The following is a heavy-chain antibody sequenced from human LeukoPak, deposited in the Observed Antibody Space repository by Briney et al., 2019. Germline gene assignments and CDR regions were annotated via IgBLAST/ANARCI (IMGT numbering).Heavy chain of an antibody. CDR1: GGSISSYY. V-gene: IGHV4-59*12. CDR2: ISSSGTT. CDR3: ARRGSSGWGKYFQH. J-gene: IGHJ1*01. D-gene: IGHD6-19*01. Sequence: SETLSLTCTVSGGSISSYYWSWIRQPPGKGLEWIGYISSSGTTNYNSFLKSRVTISEDTSKNQLSLKLSSVTAADTAVYYCARRGSSGWGKYFQHWGQGTLVTVSS.